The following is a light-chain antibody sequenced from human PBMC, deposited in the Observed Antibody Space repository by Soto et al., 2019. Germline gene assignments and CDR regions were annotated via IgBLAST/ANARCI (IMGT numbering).Light chain of an antibody. CDR3: SSLLPSEILL. CDR1: SYNY. Sequence: QSALTQPLSVSGSLGHSVTISCSGTSYNYVSWYQHPPGKAPRLIIYDFTKRPSGVPDRFSASKSGSVASLPISGLQADDEADYYCSSLLPSEILLFGGGTKLTVL. J-gene: IGLJ2*01. CDR2: DFT. V-gene: IGLV2-11*01.